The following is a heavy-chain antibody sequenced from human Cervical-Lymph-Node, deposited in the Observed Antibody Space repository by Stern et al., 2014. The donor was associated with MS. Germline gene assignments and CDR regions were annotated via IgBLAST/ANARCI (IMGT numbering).Heavy chain of an antibody. J-gene: IGHJ6*02. CDR3: ARDPGYYGSQAVYGMDV. D-gene: IGHD3-10*01. Sequence: QMQLVQSGAEVKKPGASVKVSCKASGYTFTSYGISWVRQAPGQGLEWMGWISAYNGNTNYAQKLQGRVTMTTDTSTSTAYMELRSLRSDDTAVYYCARDPGYYGSQAVYGMDVWGQGTTVTVSS. CDR1: GYTFTSYG. CDR2: ISAYNGNT. V-gene: IGHV1-18*01.